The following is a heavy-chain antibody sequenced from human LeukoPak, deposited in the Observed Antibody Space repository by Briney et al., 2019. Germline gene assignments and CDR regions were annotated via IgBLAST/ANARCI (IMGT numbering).Heavy chain of an antibody. CDR3: AREDYDYVWGSYGY. D-gene: IGHD3-16*01. J-gene: IGHJ4*02. Sequence: ASVKVSCKASGYTFTSYGISWVRQAPGQGLEWMGWISAYNGNTNYAQKLQGRVTMTTDTSTSTAYMELRSMRSDDTAVYYCAREDYDYVWGSYGYWGQGTMVTVSS. CDR1: GYTFTSYG. V-gene: IGHV1-18*01. CDR2: ISAYNGNT.